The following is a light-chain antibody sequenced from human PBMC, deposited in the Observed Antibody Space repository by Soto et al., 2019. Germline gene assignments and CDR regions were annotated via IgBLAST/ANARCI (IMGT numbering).Light chain of an antibody. V-gene: IGKV3-15*01. CDR3: QLYNNWRT. CDR2: GAS. Sequence: EIVMTQSPATLSVSPGERATLSCRASQSVSSNLAWYQQKPGQAPRLLIYGASTRATGIPARFSGSGSGTEFTLTISSLQSEDFAVYYRQLYNNWRTFCQGTKVDIK. J-gene: IGKJ1*01. CDR1: QSVSSN.